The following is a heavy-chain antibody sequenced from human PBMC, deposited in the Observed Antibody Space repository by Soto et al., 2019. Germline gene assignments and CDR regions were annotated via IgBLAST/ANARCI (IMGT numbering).Heavy chain of an antibody. CDR1: GDSITSNSYF. CDR2: IYYSGTT. D-gene: IGHD1-1*01. Sequence: SETLSLTCTVSGDSITSNSYFWAWIRQPPGKGLEWIGSIYYSGTTYYNPSLKSRVTISVDRPKNQFSLKMSSVTAADTAVYYCARLATRYYFDYWGQGTLVTVSS. J-gene: IGHJ4*02. V-gene: IGHV4-39*07. CDR3: ARLATRYYFDY.